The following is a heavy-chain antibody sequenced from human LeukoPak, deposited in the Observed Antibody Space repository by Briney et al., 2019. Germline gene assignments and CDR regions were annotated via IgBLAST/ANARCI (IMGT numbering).Heavy chain of an antibody. J-gene: IGHJ4*02. CDR1: GGSISSDNYY. V-gene: IGHV4-31*03. CDR2: IYYSGNT. Sequence: SQTLSLTCTVSGGSISSDNYYWSWIRQHPGKGLEWIGYIYYSGNTYYNPSLESRVTISIDTSKNHFSLKLSSVTAADTAVYYCATKGPRRGYFDYWGQGTLVAVSS. CDR3: ATKGPRRGYFDY.